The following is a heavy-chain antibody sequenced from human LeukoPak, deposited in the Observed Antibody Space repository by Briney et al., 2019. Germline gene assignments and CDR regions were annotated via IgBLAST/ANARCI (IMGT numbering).Heavy chain of an antibody. CDR2: ISWNSGSI. V-gene: IGHV3-9*01. CDR3: AKDQMTTVTTATGAFDI. D-gene: IGHD4-17*01. J-gene: IGHJ3*02. CDR1: GFAFDDYA. Sequence: GRSLRLSCAASGFAFDDYAMHWVRQAPGKGLEWVSGISWNSGSIGYADSVKGRFTISRDNAKNSLYLQMNSLRAEDTALYYCAKDQMTTVTTATGAFDIWGQGTMVTVSS.